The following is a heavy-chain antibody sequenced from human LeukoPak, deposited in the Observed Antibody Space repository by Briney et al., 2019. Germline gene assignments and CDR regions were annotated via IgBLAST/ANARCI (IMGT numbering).Heavy chain of an antibody. CDR3: ARSAPADAFDI. V-gene: IGHV3-30*04. CDR2: ISYDGSNK. J-gene: IGHJ3*02. CDR1: GFTFSSYA. Sequence: AGGSLRLSCAASGFTFSSYATHWVRQAPGKGLEWVAVISYDGSNKYYADSVKGRFTISRDNSKNTLYLQMNSLRAEDTAVYYCARSAPADAFDIWGQGTMVTVSS.